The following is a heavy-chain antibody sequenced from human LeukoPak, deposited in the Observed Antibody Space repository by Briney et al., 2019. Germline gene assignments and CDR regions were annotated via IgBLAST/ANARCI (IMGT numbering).Heavy chain of an antibody. D-gene: IGHD3-10*01. CDR1: GGSISSSSYS. J-gene: IGHJ6*03. Sequence: SETLSLTCTVSGGSISSSSYSWGWIRQPPGKGLEWIGSVYYSGSTYYNPSLKSRVTISVDTSKNQFSLKLSSVTAADTAVYYCARGSVLDYYYMDVWGKGTTVTISS. CDR2: VYYSGST. CDR3: ARGSVLDYYYMDV. V-gene: IGHV4-39*07.